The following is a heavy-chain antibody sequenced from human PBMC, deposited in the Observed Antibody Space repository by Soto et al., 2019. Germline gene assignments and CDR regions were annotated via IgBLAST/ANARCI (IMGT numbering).Heavy chain of an antibody. Sequence: SETLSLTCTVSGGSLRSSSYYWGWIRQPPGKGLEWIGSIYYSGSTYYNPSLKSRVTISIDTSKNQFSLKLSSVTAADTAVYYCVRCPHDSNAICYYFDSWGEGTLVTVSS. CDR3: VRCPHDSNAICYYFDS. J-gene: IGHJ4*02. V-gene: IGHV4-39*01. CDR1: GGSLRSSSYY. D-gene: IGHD2-8*01. CDR2: IYYSGST.